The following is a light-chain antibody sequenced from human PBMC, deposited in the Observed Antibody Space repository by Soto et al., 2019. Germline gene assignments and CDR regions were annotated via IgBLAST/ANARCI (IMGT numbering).Light chain of an antibody. Sequence: QSALTQPASVSGSPGQSITISCTGTSSDVGGYKYVSWYQQYPGKAPKLMMYEVSNRPSGVSNRFSGSKSGNTASLTISGLQAEDAADYYCTSYTSSSPCVFGTGTKLTVL. V-gene: IGLV2-14*01. CDR1: SSDVGGYKY. CDR2: EVS. CDR3: TSYTSSSPCV. J-gene: IGLJ1*01.